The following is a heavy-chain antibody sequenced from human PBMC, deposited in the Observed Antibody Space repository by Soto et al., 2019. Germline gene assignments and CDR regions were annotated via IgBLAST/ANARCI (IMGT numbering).Heavy chain of an antibody. CDR2: IKQDGSEK. Sequence: GGSLRLSCAASGFTFSSYWMSWVRQAPGKGLEWVANIKQDGSEKYYVESVKGRFTISRDNAKNSLYLQMNSLRAEDTAVYYCARVRLKTIFGVDEIYYYMDVWGKGTTVTVSS. V-gene: IGHV3-7*01. J-gene: IGHJ6*03. CDR1: GFTFSSYW. CDR3: ARVRLKTIFGVDEIYYYMDV. D-gene: IGHD3-3*01.